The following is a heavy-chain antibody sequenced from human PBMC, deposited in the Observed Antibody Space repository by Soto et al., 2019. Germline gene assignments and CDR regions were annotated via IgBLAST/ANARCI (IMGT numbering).Heavy chain of an antibody. CDR3: ARRPVVVAAMDY. V-gene: IGHV4-39*01. CDR2: IYYSGST. Sequence: TLSLTCTVSGGSISSSSYYWGWIRQPPGKGLEWIGSIYYSGSTYYNPSLKSRVTISVDTSKNQFSLKLSSVTAADTAVYYCARRPVVVAAMDYWGQGTMVTVSS. CDR1: GGSISSSSYY. J-gene: IGHJ4*02. D-gene: IGHD2-15*01.